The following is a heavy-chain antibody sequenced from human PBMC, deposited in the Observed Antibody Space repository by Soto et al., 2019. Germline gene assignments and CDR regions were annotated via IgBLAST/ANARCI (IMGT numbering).Heavy chain of an antibody. CDR2: IYPSDSDI. J-gene: IGHJ6*02. CDR3: ARQPGSAAGTYGMDV. CDR1: GYIFTNYW. D-gene: IGHD6-13*01. Sequence: GESLKISCKASGYIFTNYWIGWVRQMSGKGLEWMAIIYPSDSDIRYSPSFQGQVTISADKAISTAYLQWSSLKASDTAMYYCARQPGSAAGTYGMDVWGQGTTVTVSS. V-gene: IGHV5-51*01.